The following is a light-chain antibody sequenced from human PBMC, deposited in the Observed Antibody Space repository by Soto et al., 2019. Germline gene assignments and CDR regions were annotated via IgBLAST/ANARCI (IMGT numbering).Light chain of an antibody. CDR1: QSVDTC. CDR3: QQFYRYPWT. V-gene: IGKV1-5*03. CDR2: KAS. J-gene: IGKJ1*01. Sequence: DIQMTQSPSTLSASVGDRVTITCRASQSVDTCLAWYQQKPGKAPHLQIYKASRLESGVPSRFSGSGAVTEFTLSISSLQPDDFATYYCQQFYRYPWTFGQGTKVEIK.